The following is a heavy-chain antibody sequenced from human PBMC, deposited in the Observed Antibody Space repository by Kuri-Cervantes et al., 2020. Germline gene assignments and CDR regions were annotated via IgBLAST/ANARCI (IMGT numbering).Heavy chain of an antibody. CDR3: AKDYYDSSGYFDY. CDR2: INWNSGSI. CDR1: GFTFSSYA. J-gene: IGHJ4*02. V-gene: IGHV3-9*01. D-gene: IGHD3-22*01. Sequence: SLKISCAASGFTFSSYAMHWVRQAPGKGLEWVSGINWNSGSIGYADSVKGRFTISRDNAKNSLYLQMNSLRAEDTALYYCAKDYYDSSGYFDYWGQGTLVTVSS.